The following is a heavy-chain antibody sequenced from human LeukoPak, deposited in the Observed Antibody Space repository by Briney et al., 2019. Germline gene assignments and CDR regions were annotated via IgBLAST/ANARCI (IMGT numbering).Heavy chain of an antibody. Sequence: PSETLSLTCAVYGGSFSGYYWSWIRQPPGKGLEWIGEINHSGSTNYNPSLKSRVTISVDKSKNQFSLKLSSVTAADTAVYYCAREDSSGYWLYWGQGTLVTVSS. V-gene: IGHV4-34*01. CDR1: GGSFSGYY. D-gene: IGHD3-22*01. CDR3: AREDSSGYWLY. CDR2: INHSGST. J-gene: IGHJ4*02.